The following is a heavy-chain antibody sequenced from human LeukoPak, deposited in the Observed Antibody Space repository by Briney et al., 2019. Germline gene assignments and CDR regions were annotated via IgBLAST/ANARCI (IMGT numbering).Heavy chain of an antibody. J-gene: IGHJ3*02. CDR3: ARDPGYSSLDAFDI. CDR2: IYHSGST. CDR1: GYSISSGYY. Sequence: SSGTLSLTCTVSGYSISSGYYWGWIRQPPGEGLEWIGSIYHSGSTYYNPSLKSRVTISVDTSKNQFSLKLSSVTAADTAVYYCARDPGYSSLDAFDIWGQGTMVTVSS. D-gene: IGHD6-19*01. V-gene: IGHV4-38-2*02.